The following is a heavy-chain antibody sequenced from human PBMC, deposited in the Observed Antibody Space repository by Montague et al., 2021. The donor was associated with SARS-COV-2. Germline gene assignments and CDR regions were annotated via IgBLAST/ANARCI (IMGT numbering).Heavy chain of an antibody. D-gene: IGHD3-10*01. CDR1: GFTFSSYA. CDR2: ISYDGSIQ. V-gene: IGHV3-30*04. CDR3: AKDATIFWFERGRGTFDH. Sequence: SLRLSCAASGFTFSSYAMHWVRQAPGKGLEWVAVISYDGSIQYYADSVKGRFTISRDWNKNTLYLQMSSLRPEDTAVYYCAKDATIFWFERGRGTFDHWGQGTLVAVSS. J-gene: IGHJ4*02.